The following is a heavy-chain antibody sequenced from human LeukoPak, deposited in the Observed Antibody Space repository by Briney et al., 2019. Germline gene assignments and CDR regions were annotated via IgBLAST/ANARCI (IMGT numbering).Heavy chain of an antibody. V-gene: IGHV4-59*02. CDR1: GDSVSNYY. D-gene: IGHD1-26*01. CDR3: ARAYSYHLDV. J-gene: IGHJ6*02. Sequence: SETLSLTCSVSGDSVSNYYCNWIRQPPGKGLEWIGYVHNSGRTNHNPSLKSRVTTSVDTSKNQCSLRLSSVTAADTAVYYCARAYSYHLDVWGQGTTVTVSS. CDR2: VHNSGRT.